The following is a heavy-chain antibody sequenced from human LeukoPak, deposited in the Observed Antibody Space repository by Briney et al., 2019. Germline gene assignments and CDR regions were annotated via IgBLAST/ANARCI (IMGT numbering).Heavy chain of an antibody. J-gene: IGHJ4*02. CDR2: INSGGSGT. CDR1: GFAFSSNW. CDR3: ARGDILTGSSYY. D-gene: IGHD3-9*01. Sequence: PGGSLRLSCAASGFAFSSNWMHWVRQTPGKGLVWVSRINSGGSGTSYADSVEGRFAISRDNSKNTLYLQMNSLRAEDTGVYYCARGDILTGSSYYWGQGALVTVSS. V-gene: IGHV3-74*01.